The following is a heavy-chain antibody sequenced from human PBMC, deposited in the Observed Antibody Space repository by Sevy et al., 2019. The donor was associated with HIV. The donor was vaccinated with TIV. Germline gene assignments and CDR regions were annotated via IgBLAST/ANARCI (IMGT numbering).Heavy chain of an antibody. D-gene: IGHD2-2*01. CDR2: IYYSGST. CDR1: GGSISSYY. J-gene: IGHJ6*02. CDR3: ASSSAANCSSTSCYDYYYYGMDV. V-gene: IGHV4-59*01. Sequence: SETLSLTCTVSGGSISSYYWSWIRQPPGKGLEWIGYIYYSGSTNYNPSLKSRVTISVDTSKNQFSLKLSSVTAADTAVYYCASSSAANCSSTSCYDYYYYGMDVWGQGTTVTISS.